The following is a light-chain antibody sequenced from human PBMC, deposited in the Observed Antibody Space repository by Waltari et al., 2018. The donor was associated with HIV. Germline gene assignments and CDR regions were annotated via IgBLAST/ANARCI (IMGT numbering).Light chain of an antibody. CDR2: NSN. V-gene: IGLV1-44*01. Sequence: QSALTQPPSASGTPGQRVTISCSGSSSNIGSNTVNWYQQFPRTAPKLLIYNSNQRPSGVPDRFSGSKSGTSASLAISGLQSEDEADYYCATWDDSLNGRVFGGGTKLTVL. J-gene: IGLJ3*02. CDR3: ATWDDSLNGRV. CDR1: SSNIGSNT.